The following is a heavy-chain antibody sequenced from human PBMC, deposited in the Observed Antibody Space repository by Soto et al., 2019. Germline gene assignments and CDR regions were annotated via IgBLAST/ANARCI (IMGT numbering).Heavy chain of an antibody. D-gene: IGHD6-19*01. CDR3: AKDFKGSGWSNWFDP. CDR1: GVSISSSNYY. J-gene: IGHJ5*02. CDR2: IYHSGSP. V-gene: IGHV4-39*07. Sequence: SSETLSLTCSVSGVSISSSNYYWGWIRQAPGKGLEWIGNIYHSGSPYYNPSLKSRVTISVDTSRNLFSLNSLGAEDTAVYYCAKDFKGSGWSNWFDPWGQGTLVTVSS.